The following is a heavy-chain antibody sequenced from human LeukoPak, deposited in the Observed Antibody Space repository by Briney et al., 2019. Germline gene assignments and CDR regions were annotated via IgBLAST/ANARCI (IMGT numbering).Heavy chain of an antibody. D-gene: IGHD3-3*01. CDR2: INHSGST. CDR1: GGSFSGYY. V-gene: IGHV4-34*01. J-gene: IGHJ5*02. CDR3: ARHSGLRSPFDP. Sequence: SETLSLTCAVYGGSFSGYYWSWIRQLPGKGLEWIGEINHSGSTNYNPSLKSRVTISVDTSKNQFSLKLTSATAADTSVYYCARHSGLRSPFDPRGQGTLVTVSS.